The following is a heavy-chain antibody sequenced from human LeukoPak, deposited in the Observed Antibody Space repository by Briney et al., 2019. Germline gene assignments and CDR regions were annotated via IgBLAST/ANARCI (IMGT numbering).Heavy chain of an antibody. CDR2: LYYSGST. CDR1: GGSISSSSYY. V-gene: IGHV4-39*07. CDR3: ARDPSSGYYSPLYYFDY. Sequence: SETLSLTCTVSGGSISSSSYYWGWIRQPPGKGLEWIGSLYYSGSTCYNPSLKSRVTISVDTSKNQFSLKLSSVTAADTAVYYCARDPSSGYYSPLYYFDYWGQGTLVTVSS. J-gene: IGHJ4*02. D-gene: IGHD3-22*01.